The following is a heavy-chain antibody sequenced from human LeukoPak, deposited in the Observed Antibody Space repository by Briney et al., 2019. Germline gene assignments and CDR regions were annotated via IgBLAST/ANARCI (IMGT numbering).Heavy chain of an antibody. J-gene: IGHJ3*02. V-gene: IGHV1-69*06. D-gene: IGHD2-21*02. CDR3: ARGGDSDAFDI. CDR2: IIPICGTA. CDR1: GGTFSSYA. Sequence: SVKVSCKASGGTFSSYAISWVRQAPGQGLEWMGGIIPICGTANYAQKFQGRVTITADKSTSTAYMELSSLRSEDTAVYYCARGGDSDAFDIWGQGTMVTVSS.